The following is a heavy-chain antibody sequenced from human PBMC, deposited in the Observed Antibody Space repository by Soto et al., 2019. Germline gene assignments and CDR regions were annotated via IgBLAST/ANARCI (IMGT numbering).Heavy chain of an antibody. Sequence: EVQLVESGGGLVQPGGSLILSCSASGFTFSSYEMNWVCQAPGKGLEWVSYISSSGSTIYYADSVKGRFTISRDNSMNSLYLQINSLRAEDTAVYYCARDGIAVASYVDYWGQGTLVTVSS. CDR2: ISSSGSTI. J-gene: IGHJ4*02. CDR1: GFTFSSYE. CDR3: ARDGIAVASYVDY. D-gene: IGHD6-19*01. V-gene: IGHV3-48*03.